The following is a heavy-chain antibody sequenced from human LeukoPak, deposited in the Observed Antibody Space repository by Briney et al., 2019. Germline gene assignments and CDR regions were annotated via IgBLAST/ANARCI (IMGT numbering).Heavy chain of an antibody. CDR3: ASVGDPTYYYYYGMDV. CDR2: IKQDGSEK. CDR1: GFTFSSYW. Sequence: GGSLRLSCAASGFTFSSYWMSWVRQPPGKGLAWVANIKQDGSEKYYVDSVKGRFTISRDNAKNSLYLQMNSLRAEDTAVYYCASVGDPTYYYYYGMDVWGKGTTVTVSS. V-gene: IGHV3-7*03. D-gene: IGHD3-16*01. J-gene: IGHJ6*04.